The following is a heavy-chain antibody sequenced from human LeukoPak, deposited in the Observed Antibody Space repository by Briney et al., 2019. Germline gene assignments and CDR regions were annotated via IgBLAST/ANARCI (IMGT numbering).Heavy chain of an antibody. D-gene: IGHD4-23*01. Sequence: SETLSLTCTVSGGSSSSYYWSWIRQPPGKVLEWIGYIYYSGSTNYNPSLKSRVTISVDTSKNQFSLKLSSVTAADTAVYYCATHLTVVTPSDAFDIWGQGTMVTVSS. V-gene: IGHV4-59*08. CDR3: ATHLTVVTPSDAFDI. J-gene: IGHJ3*02. CDR1: GGSSSSYY. CDR2: IYYSGST.